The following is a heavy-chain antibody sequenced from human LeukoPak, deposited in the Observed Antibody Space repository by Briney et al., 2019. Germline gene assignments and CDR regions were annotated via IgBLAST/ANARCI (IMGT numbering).Heavy chain of an antibody. V-gene: IGHV4-59*11. D-gene: IGHD3-22*01. CDR2: IYYNGKT. Sequence: PSETLSLTCSVSGGSMSRHYWSWIRQPPGKGLEWVGYIYYNGKTYYNPSLQSRVTISIDTSKNLFSLNLTSVTAADTAVYSCASLFDNDSSGDPDTFDMWGQGTMVTVSS. J-gene: IGHJ3*02. CDR1: GGSMSRHY. CDR3: ASLFDNDSSGDPDTFDM.